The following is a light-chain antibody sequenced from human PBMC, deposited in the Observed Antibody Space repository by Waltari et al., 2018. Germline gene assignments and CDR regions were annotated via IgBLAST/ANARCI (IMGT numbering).Light chain of an antibody. V-gene: IGLV1-44*01. CDR3: AAWDASLNGWV. CDR2: SNN. Sequence: QSVLTQPPSASGTPGQRVAISCSGTRSNIGSNSVHWYQQLPGTAPKLLTHSNNQRPSGVPARFSGSKSGTSASLAISGLQSEDEAQYYCAAWDASLNGWVFGGGTKLTVL. CDR1: RSNIGSNS. J-gene: IGLJ3*02.